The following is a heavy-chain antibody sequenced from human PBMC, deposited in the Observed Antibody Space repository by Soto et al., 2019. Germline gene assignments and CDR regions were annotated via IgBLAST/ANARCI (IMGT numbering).Heavy chain of an antibody. CDR3: ARDSVLMVYAKGYFGY. D-gene: IGHD2-8*01. V-gene: IGHV1-18*01. CDR1: GYTVASYG. Sequence: GAPAEAYRRASGYTVASYGSRWVRQAPGQGLEWMGWISAYNGNTNYAQKLQGRVTMTTDTSTSTAYMELRSLRSDDTAVYYCARDSVLMVYAKGYFGYWGQGNLVTVSS. J-gene: IGHJ4*02. CDR2: ISAYNGNT.